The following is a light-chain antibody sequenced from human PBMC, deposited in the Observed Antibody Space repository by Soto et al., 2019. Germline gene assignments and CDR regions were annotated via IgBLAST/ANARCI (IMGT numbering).Light chain of an antibody. V-gene: IGKV1-33*01. CDR1: ENIKRY. CDR2: AAS. J-gene: IGKJ2*01. Sequence: DFQLTQSPSSLSASVGDRVTITCRARENIKRYLNWYQQKPGKAPKLLIYAASNLEVGVPSRLSGSGSGTDFTLPISSLQPEDIATHYCHQYDSLPYAFGQGTKVDIK. CDR3: HQYDSLPYA.